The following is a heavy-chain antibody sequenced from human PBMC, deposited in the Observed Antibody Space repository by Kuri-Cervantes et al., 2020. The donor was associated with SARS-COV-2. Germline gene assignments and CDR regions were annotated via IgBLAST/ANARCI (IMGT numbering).Heavy chain of an antibody. Sequence: GSSLKISCAASGFTFSSYAMSWVRQAPGKGLEWVSAISGSGGSTYYADSVKGRFTISRDDSKNTLYLQMNSLKTEDTAVYYCTTGEPMTTVKDVWGKGTTVTVSS. CDR1: GFTFSSYA. J-gene: IGHJ6*04. CDR2: ISGSGGST. D-gene: IGHD4-17*01. CDR3: TTGEPMTTVKDV. V-gene: IGHV3-23*01.